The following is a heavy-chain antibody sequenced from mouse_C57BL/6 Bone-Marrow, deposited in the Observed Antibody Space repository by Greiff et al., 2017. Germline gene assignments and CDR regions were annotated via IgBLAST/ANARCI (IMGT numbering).Heavy chain of an antibody. V-gene: IGHV1-64*01. CDR3: ARITTVVAEGYAMDY. Sequence: QVQLQQPGAELVKPGASVKLSCKASGYTFTSYWMHWVKQRPGQGLEWIGMIHPNSGSTNYNEKFKSKATLTVDKSSSTAYMQLSSLTPEDSAVYYCARITTVVAEGYAMDYWGQGTSVTVSS. J-gene: IGHJ4*01. D-gene: IGHD1-1*01. CDR2: IHPNSGST. CDR1: GYTFTSYW.